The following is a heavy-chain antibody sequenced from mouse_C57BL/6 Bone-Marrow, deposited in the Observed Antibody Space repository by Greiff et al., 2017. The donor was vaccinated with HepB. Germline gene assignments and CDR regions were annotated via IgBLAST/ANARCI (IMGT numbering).Heavy chain of an antibody. CDR1: GFTFSDYG. Sequence: EVKLMESGGGLVKPGGSLKLSCAASGFTFSDYGMHWVRQAPEKGLEWVAYISSGSSTIYYADTVKGRFTISRDNAKNTLFLQMTSLRSEDTAMYYCARPGDGYYDWYFDVWGTGTTVTVSS. CDR3: ARPGDGYYDWYFDV. V-gene: IGHV5-17*01. J-gene: IGHJ1*03. D-gene: IGHD2-3*01. CDR2: ISSGSSTI.